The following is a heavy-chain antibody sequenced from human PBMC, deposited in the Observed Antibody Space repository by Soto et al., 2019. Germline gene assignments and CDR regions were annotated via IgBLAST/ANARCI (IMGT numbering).Heavy chain of an antibody. CDR3: ARVGATVTSQALGFDH. J-gene: IGHJ4*02. CDR2: LYYTGST. D-gene: IGHD4-17*01. Sequence: LSLTCTVSGGSISSHYWSWVRQPPGKGLEWIGYLYYTGSTNYNASLKSQVTMSLDTSKNQFSLMLTSVTAADTAVYYCARVGATVTSQALGFDHWGQGILVTVSS. V-gene: IGHV4-59*11. CDR1: GGSISSHY.